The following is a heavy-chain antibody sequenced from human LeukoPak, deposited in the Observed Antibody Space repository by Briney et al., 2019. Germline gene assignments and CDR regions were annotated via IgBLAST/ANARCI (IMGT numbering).Heavy chain of an antibody. CDR1: GYTFMSHG. D-gene: IGHD1-1*01. Sequence: ASVKVSCKAYGYTFMSHGISWVRQAPGPGLEWMGWISGSSSNTNYAQRLQGRVTMTTDTSTTTAYMELRSLGSDDTAVYYCARATGTWGHDGFDIWGQGTMVTVSS. J-gene: IGHJ3*02. CDR2: ISGSSSNT. CDR3: ARATGTWGHDGFDI. V-gene: IGHV1-18*01.